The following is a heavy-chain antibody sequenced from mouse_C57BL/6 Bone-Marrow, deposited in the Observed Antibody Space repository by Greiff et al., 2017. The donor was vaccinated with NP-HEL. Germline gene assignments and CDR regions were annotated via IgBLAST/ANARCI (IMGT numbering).Heavy chain of an antibody. Sequence: QVQLQQPGAELVKPGASVKLSCKASGYTFTSYWMHWVKQRPGQGLEWIGMIHPNSGSTNYNEKFKSKATLTVDKSSSTAYMQLSSLTSEDSAVYYCPRGLLWLRRRDYYAMDYWGQGTSVTVSS. CDR2: IHPNSGST. V-gene: IGHV1-64*01. D-gene: IGHD2-2*01. CDR1: GYTFTSYW. CDR3: PRGLLWLRRRDYYAMDY. J-gene: IGHJ4*01.